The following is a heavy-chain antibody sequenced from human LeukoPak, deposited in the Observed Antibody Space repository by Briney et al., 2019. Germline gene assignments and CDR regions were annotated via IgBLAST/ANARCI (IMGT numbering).Heavy chain of an antibody. J-gene: IGHJ4*02. CDR2: ISWNSGSI. CDR1: GFTFDDYA. CDR3: AKDSGSRYYFDY. D-gene: IGHD1-26*01. Sequence: GGSLRLSCAASGFTFDDYAMHWVRQAPGKGLEWVSGISWNSGSIGYADSVKGRFTISRDNAKNSLYLQMNSLRAEDTASYYCAKDSGSRYYFDYWGQGTLVTVSS. V-gene: IGHV3-9*01.